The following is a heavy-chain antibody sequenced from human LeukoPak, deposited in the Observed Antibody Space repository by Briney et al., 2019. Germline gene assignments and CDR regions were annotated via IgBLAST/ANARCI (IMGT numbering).Heavy chain of an antibody. CDR1: GFTFSSYA. D-gene: IGHD3-3*01. Sequence: PGGSLRLSCAASGFTFSSYAMSWVRQAPGKGLEWVSAISGSGGSTYYADSVKGRFTISRDNSKNTLYLQMNSLRAEDTAVYYCARGTILESDGEYYFDYWGQGTLVTVSS. J-gene: IGHJ4*02. V-gene: IGHV3-23*01. CDR2: ISGSGGST. CDR3: ARGTILESDGEYYFDY.